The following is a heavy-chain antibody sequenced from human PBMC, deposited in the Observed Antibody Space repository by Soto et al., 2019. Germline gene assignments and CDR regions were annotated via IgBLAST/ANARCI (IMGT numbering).Heavy chain of an antibody. CDR1: GFTFSSYA. J-gene: IGHJ4*02. Sequence: LRLSCAASGFTFSSYAMSWVRQAPGKGLEWVSAISGSGGSTYYADSVKGRFTISRDNSKNTLYLQMNSLRAEDTAVYYCAKGRRYYGSGSYIDYWGQGTLVTVSS. CDR3: AKGRRYYGSGSYIDY. CDR2: ISGSGGST. V-gene: IGHV3-23*01. D-gene: IGHD3-10*01.